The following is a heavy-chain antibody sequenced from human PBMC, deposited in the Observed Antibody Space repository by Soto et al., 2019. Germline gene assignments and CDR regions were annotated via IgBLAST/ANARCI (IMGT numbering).Heavy chain of an antibody. CDR2: ISGYNGNT. CDR3: ARVEKYYYGTGSPDDYGMDV. J-gene: IGHJ6*02. CDR1: GYTFTSYG. Sequence: QVQLVQSGAEVKKPGASVKVSCKASGYTFTSYGVSWVRQAPGQGLEWMGWISGYNGNTNYAQKLQGRVTMTTDTSKGTASMEQRSQSSDDTAVYYCARVEKYYYGTGSPDDYGMDVWGQGIPVTVSS. D-gene: IGHD3-10*01. V-gene: IGHV1-18*04.